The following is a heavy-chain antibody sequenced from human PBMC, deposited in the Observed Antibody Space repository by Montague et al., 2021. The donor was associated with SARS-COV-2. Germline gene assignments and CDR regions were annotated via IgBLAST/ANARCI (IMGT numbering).Heavy chain of an antibody. Sequence: SETLSLTCTVSGGSISSSSYYWGWIRQPPGRGLEWIGSIYYSGNTYYTPSLKIRITISVDTSKNQFSLKFSSVTAADTAVYYGAKTVIQVGSRCWFDPWGQGALVTVSA. J-gene: IGHJ5*02. CDR2: IYYSGNT. D-gene: IGHD5-18*01. CDR1: GGSISSSSYY. CDR3: AKTVIQVGSRCWFDP. V-gene: IGHV4-39*01.